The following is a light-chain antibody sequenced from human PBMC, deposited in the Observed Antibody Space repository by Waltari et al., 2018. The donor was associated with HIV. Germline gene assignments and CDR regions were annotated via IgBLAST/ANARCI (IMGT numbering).Light chain of an antibody. J-gene: IGLJ2*01. Sequence: QSVLAQPPSVSAAPGQRVTISCSGSSSNVGNNYVSWYQHFPGTAPKLLIYDDTKRPSGRPDRFSGSKSGTSATLDITGLQTGDEADYYCGSWDSSLSGVVCGGGTKLSVL. V-gene: IGLV1-51*01. CDR3: GSWDSSLSGVV. CDR2: DDT. CDR1: SSNVGNNY.